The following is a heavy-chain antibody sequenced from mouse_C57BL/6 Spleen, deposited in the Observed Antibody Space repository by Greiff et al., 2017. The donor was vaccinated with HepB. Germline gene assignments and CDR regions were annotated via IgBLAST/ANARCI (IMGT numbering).Heavy chain of an antibody. D-gene: IGHD2-3*01. CDR1: GFSLTSYG. CDR2: IWSGGST. CDR3: AKWDGYYLYAMDY. Sequence: VQLVESGPGLVQPSQSLSITCTVSGFSLTSYGVHWVRQPPGKGLEWLGVIWSGGSTDYNAAFISRLSISKDNSKSQVFFKMNSLQADDTAIYYCAKWDGYYLYAMDYWGQGTSVTVSS. J-gene: IGHJ4*01. V-gene: IGHV2-4*01.